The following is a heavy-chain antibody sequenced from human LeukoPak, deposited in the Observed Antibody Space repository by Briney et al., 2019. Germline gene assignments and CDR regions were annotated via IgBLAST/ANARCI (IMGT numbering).Heavy chain of an antibody. CDR3: ASSQQLAKTPFDY. D-gene: IGHD6-13*01. V-gene: IGHV4-59*01. CDR2: IYYSGST. CDR1: GGSISSYY. J-gene: IGHJ4*02. Sequence: SETLSLTCTVSGGSISSYYWSWIRQPPGKGLEWIGYIYYSGSTYYNPSLKSRVTISVDTSKNQFSLKLSSVTAADTAVYYCASSQQLAKTPFDYWGQGTLVTVSS.